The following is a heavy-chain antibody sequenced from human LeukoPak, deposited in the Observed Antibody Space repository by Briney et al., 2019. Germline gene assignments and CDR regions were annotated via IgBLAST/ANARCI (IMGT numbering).Heavy chain of an antibody. D-gene: IGHD3-22*01. V-gene: IGHV3-21*06. CDR2: ISSSGSYI. CDR3: ARDRYVDYYDSFGYFDAFDL. CDR1: AFTFSSYS. J-gene: IGHJ3*01. Sequence: GGSLRLSCAASAFTFSSYSMNWVRQAPGKGLEWVSSISSSGSYIYYADSVKGRFTISRDNAKNSLYLQMNSLRAEDTAVYYCARDRYVDYYDSFGYFDAFDLWGQGTKVTVSS.